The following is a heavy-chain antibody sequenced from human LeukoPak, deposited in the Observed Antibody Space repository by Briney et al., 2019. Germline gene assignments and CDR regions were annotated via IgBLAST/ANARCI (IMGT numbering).Heavy chain of an antibody. CDR1: GFTFNTYA. Sequence: GGSLRLSCAASGFTFNTYAMSWVRQAPGKGLEWVANIKQDGSEKYYVDSVKGRFTISRDNAKNSLYLQMNSLRAEDTAVYYCARGGGETYYDFWSGSNWFDPWGQGTLVTVSS. D-gene: IGHD3-3*01. CDR2: IKQDGSEK. CDR3: ARGGGETYYDFWSGSNWFDP. V-gene: IGHV3-7*01. J-gene: IGHJ5*02.